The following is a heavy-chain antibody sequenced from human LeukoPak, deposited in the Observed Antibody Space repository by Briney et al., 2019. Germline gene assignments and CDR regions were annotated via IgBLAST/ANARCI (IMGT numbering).Heavy chain of an antibody. CDR2: IWYEGSNK. D-gene: IGHD6-13*01. V-gene: IGHV3-33*06. CDR3: AKDTGYSSSGYYSYFDY. Sequence: GGSLRLSCAASGFTFSSYGMHWVRQAPGKGLEWVAVIWYEGSNKHYADSVKGRFTISRDNSKSTLYLQMNILRAEDTAVYYCAKDTGYSSSGYYSYFDYWGQGALVTVSS. CDR1: GFTFSSYG. J-gene: IGHJ4*02.